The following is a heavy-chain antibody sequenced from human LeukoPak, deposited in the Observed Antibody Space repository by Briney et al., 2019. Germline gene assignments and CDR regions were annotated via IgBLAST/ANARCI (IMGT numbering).Heavy chain of an antibody. V-gene: IGHV1-8*01. CDR3: WGSLTPSGWYRSLTPYYYYSMDV. Sequence: ASVKVSCKATGYTFTSYDINWVRQATGQGLEWMGWMNPNSGNTGNAQKSEGRVTMTRNTSISTAYMELSSVRSEDTAVYYWWGSLTPSGWYRSLTPYYYYSMDVSGKGPTVTVSS. CDR2: MNPNSGNT. J-gene: IGHJ6*03. CDR1: GYTFTSYD. D-gene: IGHD6-19*01.